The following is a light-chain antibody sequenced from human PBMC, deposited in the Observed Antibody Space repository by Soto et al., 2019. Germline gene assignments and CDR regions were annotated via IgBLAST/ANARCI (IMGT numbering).Light chain of an antibody. CDR2: AAS. CDR3: QQHGSSPLA. J-gene: IGKJ3*01. Sequence: EIELTQSPGTLSLSPGDRVTLSCRASQSVSSSYLAWYQQKPGQAARLLIYAASSRTTGIPDRVRGSGCGRTYSITISSLEPDDFAVYYCQQHGSSPLAFGPGTNVDIK. V-gene: IGKV3-20*01. CDR1: QSVSSSY.